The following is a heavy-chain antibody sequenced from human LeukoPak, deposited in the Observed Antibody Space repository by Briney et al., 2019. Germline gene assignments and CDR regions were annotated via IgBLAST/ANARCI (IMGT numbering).Heavy chain of an antibody. V-gene: IGHV3-21*05. CDR2: ISSSSSYI. CDR3: ARDRELGYSYGYVNAFDI. D-gene: IGHD5-18*01. CDR1: GFTFSSYS. J-gene: IGHJ3*02. Sequence: GGSLRLSCAASGFTFSSYSMNWVRQAPGKGLEWVSYISSSSSYIYYADSVKGRFTISRDNAKNSLYLQMNSLRAEDTAVYYCARDRELGYSYGYVNAFDIWGQGTMVTVSS.